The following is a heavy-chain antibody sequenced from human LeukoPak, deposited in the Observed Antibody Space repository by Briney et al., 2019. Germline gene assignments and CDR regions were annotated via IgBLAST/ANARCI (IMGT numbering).Heavy chain of an antibody. Sequence: GGSLRLSCVASGFTFSSYSLAWVRRTPGKGLAWVSIIAGNNSPTFYADSVEGRFTISRDNSKNMGYLQMNSLRVEDSGVYFCARGATRATRHFDVWGRGTLVTVSS. V-gene: IGHV3-23*01. CDR2: IAGNNSPT. D-gene: IGHD2-2*01. J-gene: IGHJ2*01. CDR3: ARGATRATRHFDV. CDR1: GFTFSSYS.